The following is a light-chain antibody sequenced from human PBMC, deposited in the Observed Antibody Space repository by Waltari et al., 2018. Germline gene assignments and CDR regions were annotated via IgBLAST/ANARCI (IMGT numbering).Light chain of an antibody. J-gene: IGKJ1*01. CDR2: LSF. V-gene: IGKV2-28*01. Sequence: EIVMTQSPLSLPVTPGEPASISCRSIQSLLHSDGYNYLNWYLQKPGQSPQLLIYLSFIRASGVPDRFTGSGAGTDFTLKISRVEAEDVGFYYCMQALHTPPTFGQGTRAEIK. CDR1: QSLLHSDGYNY. CDR3: MQALHTPPT.